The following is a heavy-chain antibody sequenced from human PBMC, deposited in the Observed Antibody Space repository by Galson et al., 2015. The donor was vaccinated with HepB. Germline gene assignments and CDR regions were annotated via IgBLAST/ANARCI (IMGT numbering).Heavy chain of an antibody. CDR2: ISSSSTI. D-gene: IGHD4-17*01. CDR3: ARTVTGAFDI. Sequence: SLRLSCAASGFTFSSYSMNWVRQAPGKGLEWVSYISSSSTIYYADSVKGRFTISRDNAKNSLYLQMNSLRDEDTAVYYCARTVTGAFDIWGQGTMVTVSS. V-gene: IGHV3-48*02. CDR1: GFTFSSYS. J-gene: IGHJ3*02.